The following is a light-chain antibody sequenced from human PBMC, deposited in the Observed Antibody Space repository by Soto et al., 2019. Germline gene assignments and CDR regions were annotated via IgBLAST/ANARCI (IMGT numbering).Light chain of an antibody. CDR3: SSYTTSYFYV. Sequence: QSALTQPASVSGSPGQSITISCTGSGRDIGAYNYVSWYQQHPGKAPKLIIYGVKNRPSGVSNRFSDSKSAFTASLTISGLQAEDEADYYCSSYTTSYFYVFGTGTKVTVL. J-gene: IGLJ1*01. V-gene: IGLV2-14*01. CDR1: GRDIGAYNY. CDR2: GVK.